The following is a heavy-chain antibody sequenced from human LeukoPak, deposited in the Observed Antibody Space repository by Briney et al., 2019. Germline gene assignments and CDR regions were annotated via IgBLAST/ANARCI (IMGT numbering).Heavy chain of an antibody. J-gene: IGHJ4*02. CDR3: ARGHKSYGDYPYYFDS. CDR1: SDSISSGDYY. CDR2: INKNGGT. V-gene: IGHV4-30-4*01. Sequence: SSQTLSLTCTVSSDSISSGDYYWRWIRQPAGKGLEFIGYINKNGGTYYNPPLKSRVSISIDTSKNQFSLKLTSVTAADTAVYFCARGHKSYGDYPYYFDSWGQGTLVTVSS. D-gene: IGHD4-17*01.